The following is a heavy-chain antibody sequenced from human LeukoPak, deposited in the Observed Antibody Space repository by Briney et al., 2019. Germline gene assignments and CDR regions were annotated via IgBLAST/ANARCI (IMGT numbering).Heavy chain of an antibody. CDR1: GYSISSGYY. V-gene: IGHV4-38-2*02. Sequence: PSETLSLTCIVSGYSISSGYYWGWIRQPPGKGLEWIGSIYHSGSSLYNPSLKSRVTISVGTSKNQFSLKLISMTAADTAVYYCARVYGSGVRDGYFDYWGQGTLVTVSS. D-gene: IGHD3-10*01. CDR2: IYHSGSS. J-gene: IGHJ4*02. CDR3: ARVYGSGVRDGYFDY.